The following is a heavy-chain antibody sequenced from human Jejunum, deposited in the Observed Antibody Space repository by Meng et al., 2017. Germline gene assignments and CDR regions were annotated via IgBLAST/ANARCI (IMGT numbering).Heavy chain of an antibody. CDR3: ASHQRGFDIDTAPN. D-gene: IGHD2-2*01. V-gene: IGHV1-2*06. J-gene: IGHJ4*02. CDR2: IMPDSGYS. CDR1: GFSFISYA. Sequence: QGEFVQAGGEVKMPGSSVKVFCRAFGFSFISYAIYWVRQAPGQGLEYMGRIMPDSGYSTYVQRFQDRVTMTTDTSISTVYMELSRLTSDDTAVYYCASHQRGFDIDTAPNWGQGTLVTVSS.